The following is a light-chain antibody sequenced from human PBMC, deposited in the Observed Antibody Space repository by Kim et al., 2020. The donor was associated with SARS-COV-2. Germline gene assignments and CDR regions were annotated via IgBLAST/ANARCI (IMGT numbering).Light chain of an antibody. CDR2: DVT. CDR3: TSYTSSSTWV. Sequence: QSALTQPASVSGSPGQSITISGRGTSSDVGTYIHVSWYQQHPGKAPRLMIYDVTKRPSGVSNRFSGSKSGNTASLTISGLQADDEADYYCTSYTSSSTWVFGGGTQLTVL. V-gene: IGLV2-14*01. J-gene: IGLJ3*02. CDR1: SSDVGTYIH.